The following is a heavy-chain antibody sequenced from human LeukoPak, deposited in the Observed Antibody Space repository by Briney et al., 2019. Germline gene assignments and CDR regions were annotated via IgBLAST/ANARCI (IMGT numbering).Heavy chain of an antibody. D-gene: IGHD5-12*01. CDR3: VRDPYEAY. CDR2: IWYDGGNK. Sequence: GTSLRLSCAASGFTFSSYGMHWVRQAPGKGLEWVAVIWYDGGNKLYGDSVKGRFTIPRDNSKNTVYLQMNSRRVEYTAVYYCVRDPYEAYWGQGTLVTVSS. J-gene: IGHJ4*02. V-gene: IGHV3-33*01. CDR1: GFTFSSYG.